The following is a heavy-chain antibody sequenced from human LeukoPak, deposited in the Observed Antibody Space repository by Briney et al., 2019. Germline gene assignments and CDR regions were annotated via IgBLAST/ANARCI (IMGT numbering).Heavy chain of an antibody. V-gene: IGHV3-23*01. D-gene: IGHD3-9*01. Sequence: PGGSLRLSCAASGFTFSSYAMSWVRQAPGKGLEWVSAISGSGGSTYYADSVKGRFTISRDNSKNTLYLQMNSLRAEDTAVYYCAKGLVPSVRYFDWLSMDVWGQGATVTVSS. J-gene: IGHJ6*02. CDR2: ISGSGGST. CDR3: AKGLVPSVRYFDWLSMDV. CDR1: GFTFSSYA.